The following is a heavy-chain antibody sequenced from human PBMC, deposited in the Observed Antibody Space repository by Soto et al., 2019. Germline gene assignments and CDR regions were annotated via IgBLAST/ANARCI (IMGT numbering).Heavy chain of an antibody. V-gene: IGHV3-74*01. CDR1: GFTFNSYW. D-gene: IGHD2-15*01. CDR2: INNDGITT. CDR3: VRGVIAANRFDS. Sequence: EVQLAESGGGLVQPGGSLRLSCAASGFTFNSYWMNWVRKFPGKGLAWVSRINNDGITTNSAYSVKGRFTISRNNARNTVYLQMNSLRADDTAVYYCVRGVIAANRFDSWGQGTLVTVSS. J-gene: IGHJ4*02.